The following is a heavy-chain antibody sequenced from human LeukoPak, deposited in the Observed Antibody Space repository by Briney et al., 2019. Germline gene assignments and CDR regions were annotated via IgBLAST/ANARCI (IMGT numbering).Heavy chain of an antibody. D-gene: IGHD6-19*01. CDR3: ASKLLSMSGWDPFDY. CDR2: IYYSGST. J-gene: IGHJ4*02. Sequence: SETLSLTCTVSGGSISSSSYYWGWIRQPPGTGLEWIVSIYYSGSTYYNPSLKSRVTISVDTSKNQFSLKLSSVTAADTAVYYCASKLLSMSGWDPFDYWGQGTLVTVSS. V-gene: IGHV4-39*01. CDR1: GGSISSSSYY.